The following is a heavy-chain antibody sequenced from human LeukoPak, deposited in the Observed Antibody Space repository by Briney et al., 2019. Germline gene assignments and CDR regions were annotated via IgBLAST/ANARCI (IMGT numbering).Heavy chain of an antibody. CDR3: AREGGNHYYYYYMDV. CDR2: IDWSGGST. V-gene: IGHV3-20*04. J-gene: IGHJ6*03. D-gene: IGHD4-23*01. CDR1: GFRFDDYG. Sequence: GGSLRLSCVASGFRFDDYGMSWVRHAPGKGLEWVSGIDWSGGSTSYADSVQGRFTISRDNAKNSLYLHMNSLRVDDTALYYCAREGGNHYYYYYMDVWGRGTTVTVSS.